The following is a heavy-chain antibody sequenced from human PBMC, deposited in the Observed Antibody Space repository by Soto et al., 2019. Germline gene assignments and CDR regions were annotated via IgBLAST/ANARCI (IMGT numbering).Heavy chain of an antibody. CDR3: ARAPASGYYDY. V-gene: IGHV3-64*02. D-gene: IGHD3-22*01. CDR1: GFTFSSYN. J-gene: IGHJ4*02. CDR2: ISSNGGST. Sequence: EVQLVESGEALVQPGGSPRLSCAASGFTFSSYNMHWVRQAPGKGLEYVSAISSNGGSTYYADSVKGRFTISRDNSKNTLYLQMGSLRTEDMAVYYCARAPASGYYDYWGQGTLVTVSS.